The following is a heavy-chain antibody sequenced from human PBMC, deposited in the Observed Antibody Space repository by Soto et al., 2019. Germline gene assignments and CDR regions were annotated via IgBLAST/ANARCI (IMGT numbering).Heavy chain of an antibody. D-gene: IGHD2-21*02. CDR3: ARCDVCYPGGDDAFDL. J-gene: IGHJ3*01. CDR1: GGTFSSHA. Sequence: QVQLVQSGAEVKKPGSSVKVSCKTSGGTFSSHALTWLRQAPGQGLEWMGGIIPMFGTTYTSQKFQGRVAISADETTSTLGLSSLRSEDTAVYFCARCDVCYPGGDDAFDLWGQGTTVIVSS. V-gene: IGHV1-69*01. CDR2: IIPMFGTT.